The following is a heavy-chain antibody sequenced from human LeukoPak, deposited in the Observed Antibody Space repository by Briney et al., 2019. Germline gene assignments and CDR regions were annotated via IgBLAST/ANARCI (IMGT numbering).Heavy chain of an antibody. J-gene: IGHJ4*02. CDR1: GYTFTSYG. V-gene: IGHV1-18*01. CDR3: ARDFLSIAAAGTFALPHY. Sequence: ASVKVSCKASGYTFTSYGISWVRQAPGQGLEWMGWISAYNGNTNYAQKLQGRVTMTTDTSTSTAYMELRSLRSDDTAVYYCARDFLSIAAAGTFALPHYWGQGTLVTVSS. D-gene: IGHD6-13*01. CDR2: ISAYNGNT.